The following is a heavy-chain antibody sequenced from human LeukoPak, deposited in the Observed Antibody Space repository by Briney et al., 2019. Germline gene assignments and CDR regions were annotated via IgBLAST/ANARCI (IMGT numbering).Heavy chain of an antibody. CDR3: ARDIGGTPGYWYFDL. CDR1: GGSISSGGYY. CDR2: IYYSGST. J-gene: IGHJ2*01. D-gene: IGHD1-26*01. V-gene: IGHV4-31*03. Sequence: SQTLSLTCTVSGGSISSGGYYWSWIRQHPGKGLEWIGYIYYSGSTYYNPSLKSRVTISVDTSKNQFSLKLSSVTAADTAVYYCARDIGGTPGYWYFDLWGRGTLVTVSS.